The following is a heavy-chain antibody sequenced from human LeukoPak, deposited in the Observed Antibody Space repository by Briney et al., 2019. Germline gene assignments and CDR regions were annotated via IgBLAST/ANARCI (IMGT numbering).Heavy chain of an antibody. CDR3: ARVDGDYSRGYFDY. CDR1: GFTFSSYA. CDR2: ISYDGSNK. Sequence: GGSLRLSCAASGFTFSSYAMHWVRQAPGKGLEWVAVISYDGSNKYYADSVKGRFTISRDNAKNSLYLQMNSLRAEDTAVYYCARVDGDYSRGYFDYWGQGTLVTVSS. J-gene: IGHJ4*02. V-gene: IGHV3-30-3*01. D-gene: IGHD4-17*01.